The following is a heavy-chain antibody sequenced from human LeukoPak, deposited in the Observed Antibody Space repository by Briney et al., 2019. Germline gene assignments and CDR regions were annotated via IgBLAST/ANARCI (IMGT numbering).Heavy chain of an antibody. V-gene: IGHV1-69*04. CDR2: IIPIFGIA. D-gene: IGHD5-24*01. J-gene: IGHJ4*02. CDR3: ARGEIVEMATIDY. Sequence: ASVKVSCKASGGTFSSYAISWVRQAPGQGLEWMGRIIPIFGIANYAQKFQGRVTITADKPTSTAYVELSSLRSEDTAVYYCARGEIVEMATIDYWGQGTLVTVSS. CDR1: GGTFSSYA.